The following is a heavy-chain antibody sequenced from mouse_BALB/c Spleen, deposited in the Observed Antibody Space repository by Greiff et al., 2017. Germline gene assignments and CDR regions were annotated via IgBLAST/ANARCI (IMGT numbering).Heavy chain of an antibody. V-gene: IGHV5-15*02. J-gene: IGHJ3*01. CDR3: ARDGAMITTAWFAY. Sequence: EVQLVESGGGLVQPGGSRKLSCAASGFTFSDYGMAWVRQAPGKGPEWVAFISNLAYSIYYADTVTGRFTISRENAKNTLYLEMSSLRSEDTAMYYCARDGAMITTAWFAYWGQGTLVTVSA. CDR1: GFTFSDYG. CDR2: ISNLAYSI. D-gene: IGHD2-4*01.